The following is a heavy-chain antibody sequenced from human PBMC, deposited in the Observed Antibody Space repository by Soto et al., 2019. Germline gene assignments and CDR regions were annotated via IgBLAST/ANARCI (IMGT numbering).Heavy chain of an antibody. CDR2: IYYSGST. V-gene: IGHV4-59*01. CDR1: GGSISSYY. D-gene: IGHD2-2*01. J-gene: IGHJ6*02. Sequence: PSETLSLTCTVSGGSISSYYWSWIRQPPGKGLEWIGYIYYSGSTNYNPSLKSRVTISVDTSKNQFSLKLSSVTAADTAVYYCARGGGIVVVPAAIDYYYGMDVWGQGTTVTVSS. CDR3: ARGGGIVVVPAAIDYYYGMDV.